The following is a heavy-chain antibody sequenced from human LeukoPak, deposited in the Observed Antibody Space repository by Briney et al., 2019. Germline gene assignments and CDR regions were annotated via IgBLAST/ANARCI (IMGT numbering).Heavy chain of an antibody. D-gene: IGHD1-26*01. CDR1: GFTFSNYA. CDR3: AKISSYSGSLY. CDR2: ISGSGGST. Sequence: GGSLRLSCAASGFTFSNYAMSWVRQAPGKGLEWVSAISGSGGSTYYADPVKGRFTISRDNSKNTLYLQMNSLGAEDTAVYYCAKISSYSGSLYWGQGTLVTVSS. J-gene: IGHJ4*02. V-gene: IGHV3-23*01.